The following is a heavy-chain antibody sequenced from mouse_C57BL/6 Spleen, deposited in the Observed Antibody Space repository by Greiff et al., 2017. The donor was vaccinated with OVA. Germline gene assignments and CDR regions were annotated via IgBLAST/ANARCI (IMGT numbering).Heavy chain of an antibody. Sequence: VQLQQSGAELVKPGASVKISCTASGYAFSSYWMNWVKQRPGKGLEWIGQIYPGDGDTNYNGKFKGKATMTADKSSSPAYMQLSSLTSEDSAVYFCARGDGSSPYFDVWGTGTTVTVSS. CDR2: IYPGDGDT. CDR1: GYAFSSYW. J-gene: IGHJ1*03. V-gene: IGHV1-80*01. D-gene: IGHD1-1*01. CDR3: ARGDGSSPYFDV.